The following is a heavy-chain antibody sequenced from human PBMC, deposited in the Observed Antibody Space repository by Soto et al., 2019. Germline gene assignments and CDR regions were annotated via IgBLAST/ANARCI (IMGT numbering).Heavy chain of an antibody. CDR2: ISYDGSNK. CDR1: GFTFSSYA. CDR3: ARDEGQQLVQGWFDP. J-gene: IGHJ5*02. V-gene: IGHV3-30-3*01. D-gene: IGHD6-13*01. Sequence: GGSLRLSCAASGFTFSSYAMHWVRQAPGKGLEWVAVISYDGSNKYYADSVKGRFTISRDNSKNTLYLQMNSLRAEDTAVYYCARDEGQQLVQGWFDPWGQGTLVTVSS.